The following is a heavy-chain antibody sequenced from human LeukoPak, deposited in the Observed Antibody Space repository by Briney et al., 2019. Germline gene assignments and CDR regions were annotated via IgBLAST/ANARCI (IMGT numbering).Heavy chain of an antibody. D-gene: IGHD3-3*01. CDR3: ARADDFWSGYPTNWFDP. CDR2: ISAYNGNT. CDR1: GYTFTSYG. Sequence: ASVTVSCKASGYTFTSYGISWVRQAPGQGLEWMGWISAYNGNTNYEQKLQGRVTMTTDTSTSTAYMELRSLRSDDTAVYYCARADDFWSGYPTNWFDPWGQGTLVTVSS. J-gene: IGHJ5*02. V-gene: IGHV1-18*01.